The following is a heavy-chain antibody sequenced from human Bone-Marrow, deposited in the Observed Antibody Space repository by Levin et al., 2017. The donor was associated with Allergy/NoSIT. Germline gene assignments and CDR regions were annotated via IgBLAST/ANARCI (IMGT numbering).Heavy chain of an antibody. D-gene: IGHD5-24*01. CDR1: GFTVSSPH. J-gene: IGHJ4*02. CDR3: AGHERDDYNYYDY. V-gene: IGHV3-53*01. Sequence: GESLKISCAASGFTVSSPHMSWVRQAPGKGLEWVSVIYAVGSTYYADSVKGRFTISRDYSKNTLYLQMNSLRAEDTAVYYCAGHERDDYNYYDYWGQGTLVTVSS. CDR2: IYAVGST.